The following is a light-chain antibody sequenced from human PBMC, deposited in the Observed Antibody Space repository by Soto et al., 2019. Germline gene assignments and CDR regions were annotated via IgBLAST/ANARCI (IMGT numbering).Light chain of an antibody. CDR3: QQYNKWPQT. J-gene: IGKJ5*01. CDR2: DTS. CDR1: QSISSY. Sequence: EVVLTQSPDTLSLPPGERATLSCRASQSISSYLAWYQQKPGQAPRLLIYDTSSRATGVPDRYSASGSGTEFTLTISSLQSEDFGVYYCQQYNKWPQTFGQGTRLEIK. V-gene: IGKV3D-15*01.